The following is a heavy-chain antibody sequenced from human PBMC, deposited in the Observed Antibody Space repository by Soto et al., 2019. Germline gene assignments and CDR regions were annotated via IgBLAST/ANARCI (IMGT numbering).Heavy chain of an antibody. CDR1: GFTFSTYA. J-gene: IGHJ4*02. CDR3: AKDITVTTPSHFDY. V-gene: IGHV3-23*01. CDR2: ISGSGGST. Sequence: EVQLLESGGGLVQPGGSLRLSSAASGFTFSTYAMSWVRQAPGKGLEWVSAISGSGGSTYYADSVKGRFTISRDNSKNTLYLQMSSLRAEDTAIYYCAKDITVTTPSHFDYWGQGTLVTVSS. D-gene: IGHD4-17*01.